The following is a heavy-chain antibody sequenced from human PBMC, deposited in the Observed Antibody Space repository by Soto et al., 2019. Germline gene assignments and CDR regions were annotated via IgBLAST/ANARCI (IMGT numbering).Heavy chain of an antibody. Sequence: QVQLVESGGGVVQPGRSLRLSCAASGFTFSSYCMHWVRQAPGKGLEWVAVIWDDGSNKYYADSVKGRFTISRDNSKNTLYLQMNSLRAEDTAVYYCAGGMIAHMDVWGKGTTVTVSS. D-gene: IGHD3-22*01. CDR3: AGGMIAHMDV. J-gene: IGHJ6*03. CDR1: GFTFSSYC. CDR2: IWDDGSNK. V-gene: IGHV3-33*01.